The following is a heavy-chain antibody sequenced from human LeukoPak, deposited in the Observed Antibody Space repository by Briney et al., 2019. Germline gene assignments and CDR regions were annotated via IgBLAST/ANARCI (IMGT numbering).Heavy chain of an antibody. J-gene: IGHJ4*02. V-gene: IGHV4-4*07. CDR2: VHTTGST. CDR1: GVSISSYY. CDR3: ERDSYGDYYFDY. D-gene: IGHD4-17*01. Sequence: SETLSLTCTVSGVSISSYYWSWIRQPAGKGLEWIGRVHTTGSTNYNPSLKSRVTMSVDTSKNRFSLKLSSVTAADTAVYYCERDSYGDYYFDYWGQGTLVTVSS.